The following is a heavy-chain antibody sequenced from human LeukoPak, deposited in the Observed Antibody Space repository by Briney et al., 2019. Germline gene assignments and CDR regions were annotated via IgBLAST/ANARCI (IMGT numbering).Heavy chain of an antibody. D-gene: IGHD4-17*01. J-gene: IGHJ4*02. V-gene: IGHV1-3*01. CDR2: INAGNGNT. Sequence: ASVKVSCKASGGTFSSYAISWVRQAPGQRLEWMGWINAGNGNTKYSQKFQGRVTITRDTSASTAYMELSSLRSEDTAVYYCARDGIQGGDYAYFDYWGQGTLVTVSS. CDR3: ARDGIQGGDYAYFDY. CDR1: GGTFSSYA.